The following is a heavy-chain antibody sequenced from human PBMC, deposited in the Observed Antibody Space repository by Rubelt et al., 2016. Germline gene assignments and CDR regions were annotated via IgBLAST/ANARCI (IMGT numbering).Heavy chain of an antibody. CDR1: GGSISSSSYY. D-gene: IGHD1-7*01. J-gene: IGHJ4*02. V-gene: IGHV4-39*01. Sequence: QLQLQESGPGLVKPSETLSLTCTVSGGSISSSSYYWGWIRQPPGKGLEWIGSIYHSGSSYYNPSLKSGVTISVDTSKNQFSLKLSSVTAADTAVYYCARTGITGTTGIDYWGQGTLVTVSS. CDR3: ARTGITGTTGIDY. CDR2: IYHSGSS.